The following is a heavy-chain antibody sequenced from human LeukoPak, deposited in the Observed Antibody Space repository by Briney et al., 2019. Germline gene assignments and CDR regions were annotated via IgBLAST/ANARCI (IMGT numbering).Heavy chain of an antibody. D-gene: IGHD3-22*01. CDR2: IRYDGSNK. J-gene: IGHJ4*02. Sequence: GGSLRLSCAASGFTFSSYGMHWVRQAPGKGLEWVAFIRYDGSNKYYADSVKGRFTISRDNSKNTLYLQMISLRAEDTAVYYCADLGTTYYYDRSTYWGQGTLVAVSS. CDR3: ADLGTTYYYDRSTY. CDR1: GFTFSSYG. V-gene: IGHV3-30*02.